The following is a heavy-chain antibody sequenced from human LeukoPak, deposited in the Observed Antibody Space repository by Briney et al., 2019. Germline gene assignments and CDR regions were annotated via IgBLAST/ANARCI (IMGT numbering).Heavy chain of an antibody. CDR1: GFTVSSNY. V-gene: IGHV3-66*01. Sequence: GGSLRLSCAASGFTVSSNYMSWVRQAPGKGLEWVSVIYSGGSTYYADSVKGRFTISRDNSKNTLYLQMNSLRAEDTAVYYCARDGRYGSGTFDPWGQGTLVTVSS. J-gene: IGHJ5*02. CDR2: IYSGGST. CDR3: ARDGRYGSGTFDP. D-gene: IGHD3-10*01.